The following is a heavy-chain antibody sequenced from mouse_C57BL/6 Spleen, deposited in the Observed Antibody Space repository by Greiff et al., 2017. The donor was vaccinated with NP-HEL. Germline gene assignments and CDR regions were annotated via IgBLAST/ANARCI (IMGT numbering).Heavy chain of an antibody. CDR1: GFTFSDYY. D-gene: IGHD1-1*01. V-gene: IGHV5-16*01. J-gene: IGHJ2*01. CDR2: INYDGSST. Sequence: EVMLVESEGGLVQPGSSMKLSCTASGFTFSDYYMAWVRQVPEKGLEWVANINYDGSSTYYLDSLKSRFIISRDNAKNILYLQMSSLKSEDTATYYCARDSHYYGSSYGIYYFDYWGQGTTLTVSS. CDR3: ARDSHYYGSSYGIYYFDY.